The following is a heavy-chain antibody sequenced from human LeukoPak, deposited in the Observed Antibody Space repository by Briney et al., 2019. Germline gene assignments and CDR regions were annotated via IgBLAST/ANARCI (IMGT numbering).Heavy chain of an antibody. CDR2: ISSSGSTI. CDR3: ARGDSGSYYFDY. V-gene: IGHV3-48*03. J-gene: IGHJ4*02. D-gene: IGHD1-26*01. CDR1: GFTFSSYE. Sequence: GGSLRLSCAASGFTFSSYEMNWVRQAPGKGLEWVSYISSSGSTIYYADSVKGRFAISRDNAKNSLYLQMNSLRAEDTAVYYCARGDSGSYYFDYWGQGTPVTVSS.